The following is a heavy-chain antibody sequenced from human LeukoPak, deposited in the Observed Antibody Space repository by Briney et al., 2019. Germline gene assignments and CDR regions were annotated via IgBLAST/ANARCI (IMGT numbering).Heavy chain of an antibody. CDR2: IYYSGST. D-gene: IGHD4-17*01. V-gene: IGHV4-59*01. Sequence: PSETLSLTCTVSGGPISSYYWSWIRQPPGKGLEWIGYIYYSGSTNYNPSLKSRVTISVDTSKNQFSLKLSSVTAADTAVYYCARAPDYGDYVDWFDPWDQGTLVTVSS. CDR3: ARAPDYGDYVDWFDP. CDR1: GGPISSYY. J-gene: IGHJ5*02.